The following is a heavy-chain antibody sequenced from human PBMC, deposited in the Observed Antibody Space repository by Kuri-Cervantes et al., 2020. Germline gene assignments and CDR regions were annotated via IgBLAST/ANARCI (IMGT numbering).Heavy chain of an antibody. CDR3: IRDLAGAYGY. V-gene: IGHV3-74*01. J-gene: IGHJ4*02. D-gene: IGHD6-19*01. Sequence: GGSLRLSCAASGFTFSSYEMNWVRQAPGKGLVWVSRIDTDGSTTTYADSVKGRFTISRDNAKNTLYPQMSSLRVEDTAVYYCIRDLAGAYGYWGQGVVVTVSS. CDR1: GFTFSSYE. CDR2: IDTDGSTT.